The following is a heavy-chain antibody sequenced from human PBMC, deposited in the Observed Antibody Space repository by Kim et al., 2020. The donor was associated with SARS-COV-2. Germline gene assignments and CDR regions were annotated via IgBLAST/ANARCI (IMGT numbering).Heavy chain of an antibody. J-gene: IGHJ4*02. CDR3: ARRPYGGMGG. V-gene: IGHV3-7*01. Sequence: EKYYVDSVKGRFTISRDNAKNSLYLQMNSLRAEDTAVYYCARRPYGGMGGWGQGTLVTVSS. CDR2: EK. D-gene: IGHD4-17*01.